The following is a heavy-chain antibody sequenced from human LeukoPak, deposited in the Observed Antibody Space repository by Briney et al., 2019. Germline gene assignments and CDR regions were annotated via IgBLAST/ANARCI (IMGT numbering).Heavy chain of an antibody. CDR2: IRDDGSNE. J-gene: IGHJ4*02. CDR1: GVTFSTYG. V-gene: IGHV3-30*02. CDR3: ASMGIGDSDY. D-gene: IGHD2-21*01. Sequence: PGGSLRLSCAASGVTFSTYGMHWVRQAPCKGLEWVAFIRDDGSNEYYADSAKGRFTISRDNSKNTLYLQMNNLRPEDTAVYYCASMGIGDSDYWGQGTLVTVSS.